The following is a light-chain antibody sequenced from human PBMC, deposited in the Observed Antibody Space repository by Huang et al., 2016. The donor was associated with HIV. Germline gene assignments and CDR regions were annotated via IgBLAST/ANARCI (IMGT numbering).Light chain of an antibody. Sequence: ETVLTQSPATLSLSPGERATLSCRASQNIGNYLAGYQQKPGQTPRLLIYDTSNRATGVPARFSGSGSGTDFTLDISSLESEDFAVYYCQQRSNWPPTFGGGTKV. CDR1: QNIGNY. V-gene: IGKV3-11*01. CDR3: QQRSNWPPT. CDR2: DTS. J-gene: IGKJ4*01.